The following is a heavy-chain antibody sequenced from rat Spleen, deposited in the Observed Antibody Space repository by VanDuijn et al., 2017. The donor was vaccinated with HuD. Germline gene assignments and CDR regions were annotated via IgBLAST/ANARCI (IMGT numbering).Heavy chain of an antibody. D-gene: IGHD1-6*01. CDR1: GLSLTSNS. CDR3: ARKDWYYFDY. CDR2: IWNVGGT. J-gene: IGHJ2*01. Sequence: QVQLKESGPDLVQPSQTLSLTCTVSGLSLTSNSVSWIGQPPGKGLEWMGVIWNVGGTRYNSALKSRLSISKDTSKSQVFLKMNSLQTEDTAMYFCARKDWYYFDYWGQGVMVTVSS. V-gene: IGHV2-47*01.